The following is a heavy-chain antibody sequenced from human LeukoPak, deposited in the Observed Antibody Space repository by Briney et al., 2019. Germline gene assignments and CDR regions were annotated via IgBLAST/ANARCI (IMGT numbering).Heavy chain of an antibody. CDR1: GYTFTSYY. CDR2: INPSGGST. CDR3: ARDYYYDSSGYYYSFHDAFDI. J-gene: IGHJ3*02. D-gene: IGHD3-22*01. V-gene: IGHV1-46*01. Sequence: ASVKVSCKASGYTFTSYYMHWVRQAPGQGLEWMGIINPSGGSTSYAQKFQGRVTMTRDTSTSTVYMGLSSLRSEDTAVYYCARDYYYDSSGYYYSFHDAFDIWGQGTMVTVSS.